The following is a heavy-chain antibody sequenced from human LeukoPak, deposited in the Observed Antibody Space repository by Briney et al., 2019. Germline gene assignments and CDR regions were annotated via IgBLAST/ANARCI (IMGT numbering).Heavy chain of an antibody. Sequence: PGGSLRLSCAASEFSVGSNYMTWVRQAPGKGLEWVSLIYSGGSTYYADSVKGRFTISRDNSKNTLYLQMNSLRAEDTAVYYCASPRGYYGSGMDVWGKGTTVTISS. J-gene: IGHJ6*03. CDR3: ASPRGYYGSGMDV. CDR1: EFSVGSNY. V-gene: IGHV3-53*01. D-gene: IGHD3-10*01. CDR2: IYSGGST.